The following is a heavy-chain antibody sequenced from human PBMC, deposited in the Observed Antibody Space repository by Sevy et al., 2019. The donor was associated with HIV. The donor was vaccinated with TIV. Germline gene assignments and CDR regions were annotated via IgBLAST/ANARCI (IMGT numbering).Heavy chain of an antibody. V-gene: IGHV3-33*01. Sequence: GGSLRLSCAAAGFTFSSYAMHWVRRAPGKGLEWVAIIWSDGAYQYHGDSVKGRFTISRDNSKNTLYLQINSLRVEDTAVYYCARGGYYYDNAAYYAFDSWGQGTLVTVSS. CDR3: ARGGYYYDNAAYYAFDS. J-gene: IGHJ4*02. CDR2: IWSDGAYQ. CDR1: GFTFSSYA. D-gene: IGHD3-22*01.